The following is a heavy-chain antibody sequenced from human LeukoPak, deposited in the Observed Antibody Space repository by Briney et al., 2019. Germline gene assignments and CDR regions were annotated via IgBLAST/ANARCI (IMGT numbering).Heavy chain of an antibody. V-gene: IGHV3-23*01. CDR2: IFPSGGEI. Sequence: QSGGSLRLSCAASGFTFSTFAMIWVRQPPGKGLEWVSSIFPSGGEIHYADSVRGRFTISRDNFKSTLSLQMNSLRAEDTAIYYCATYRQVLLPFESWGQGTLVTVSS. D-gene: IGHD2-8*02. CDR3: ATYRQVLLPFES. J-gene: IGHJ4*02. CDR1: GFTFSTFA.